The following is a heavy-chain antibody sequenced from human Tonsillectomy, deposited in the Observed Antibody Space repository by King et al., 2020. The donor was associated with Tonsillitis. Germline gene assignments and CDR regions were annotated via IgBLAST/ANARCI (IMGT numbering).Heavy chain of an antibody. D-gene: IGHD3-10*01. Sequence: VQLVESGGGLVQPGGSLRLSCAASGFSFSTYWMHWVRQVPGKGLVWVSHINSDGSGKNYADSVKGRFTISRDNAKNTLYLQMNSLRAEDTALYYCASHYGRKRYFDLWGRGTLVTVSS. CDR2: INSDGSGK. CDR1: GFSFSTYW. V-gene: IGHV3-74*01. J-gene: IGHJ2*01. CDR3: ASHYGRKRYFDL.